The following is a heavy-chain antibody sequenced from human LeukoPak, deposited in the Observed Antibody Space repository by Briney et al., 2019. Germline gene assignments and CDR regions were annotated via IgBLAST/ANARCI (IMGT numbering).Heavy chain of an antibody. J-gene: IGHJ4*02. D-gene: IGHD3-9*01. Sequence: SVKVSCKASGGTFSSYAISWVRQAPGQGLEWMGGIIPIFGTANYAQKFQGRVTITTDESTSTAYMELSSLRSEDTAVYYCARDQFGYYDILTGNYYFDYWGQGTLVTVSS. CDR1: GGTFSSYA. V-gene: IGHV1-69*05. CDR2: IIPIFGTA. CDR3: ARDQFGYYDILTGNYYFDY.